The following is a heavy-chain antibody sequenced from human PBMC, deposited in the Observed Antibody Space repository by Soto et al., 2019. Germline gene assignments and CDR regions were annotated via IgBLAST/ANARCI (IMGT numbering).Heavy chain of an antibody. CDR3: ARTMGYDFWSGYFGH. CDR1: GFTFSSYS. J-gene: IGHJ4*02. Sequence: EVQLVESGGGLVQPGGSLRLSCAASGFTFSSYSMNWVRQAPGKGLEWVSCISSSSSTIYYADSVKGRFTISRDNAKNSLYLQMNSLRAEDTAVYYCARTMGYDFWSGYFGHWGQGTLVTVSS. D-gene: IGHD3-3*01. V-gene: IGHV3-48*01. CDR2: ISSSSSTI.